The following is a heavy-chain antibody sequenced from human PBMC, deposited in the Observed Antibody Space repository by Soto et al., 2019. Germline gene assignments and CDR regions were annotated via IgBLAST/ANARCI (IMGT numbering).Heavy chain of an antibody. Sequence: GGSLRLSCAASGFTFSSYAMHWVRQAPGKGLEWVAVISYDGSNKYYADSVKGRFTISRDNSKNTLYLQLNSLRAEDTAMYYCAREPYYDSSGYPEYLDHWGQGTLVTVSS. J-gene: IGHJ4*02. V-gene: IGHV3-30-3*01. D-gene: IGHD3-22*01. CDR1: GFTFSSYA. CDR3: AREPYYDSSGYPEYLDH. CDR2: ISYDGSNK.